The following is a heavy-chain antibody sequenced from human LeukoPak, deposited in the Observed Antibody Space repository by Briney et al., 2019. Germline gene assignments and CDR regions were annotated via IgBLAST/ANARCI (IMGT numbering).Heavy chain of an antibody. CDR3: ARQYYDFWSGSGKNYYYYYMDV. J-gene: IGHJ6*03. CDR2: IYPGDSDT. CDR1: GYSFTSYW. D-gene: IGHD3-3*01. V-gene: IGHV5-51*01. Sequence: GESLKISCKGSGYSFTSYWIGWVRQMPGKGLEWMGIIYPGDSDTRYSPSFQGQVTISADKSISTAYLQWSSLKASDTAMYYCARQYYDFWSGSGKNYYYYYMDVWGKGTTVTVSS.